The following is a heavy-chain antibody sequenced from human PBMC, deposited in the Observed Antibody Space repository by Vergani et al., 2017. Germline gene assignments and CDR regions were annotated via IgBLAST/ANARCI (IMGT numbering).Heavy chain of an antibody. CDR3: AKVCGSTSCPYRGGSFDV. Sequence: QLLESGGGLIQPGGSLRFSCEASGYTLNSYAMNWVRQAPGKGLEWVSGINNNGGSTYYADSVKGRFTISRDNSKNTLYRQMTDRRSEDTATYYCAKVCGSTSCPYRGGSFDVWGHGTMVTVSS. CDR2: INNNGGST. D-gene: IGHD2-2*01. CDR1: GYTLNSYA. V-gene: IGHV3-23*01. J-gene: IGHJ3*01.